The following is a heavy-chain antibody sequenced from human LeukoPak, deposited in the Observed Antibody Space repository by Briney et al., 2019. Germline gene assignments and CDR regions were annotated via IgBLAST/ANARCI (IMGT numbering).Heavy chain of an antibody. CDR3: AKDSCGGSCYPDY. V-gene: IGHV3-30*18. CDR2: ISYDGGNK. J-gene: IGHJ4*02. D-gene: IGHD2-15*01. CDR1: GFTFNNYG. Sequence: GGSLRLSCAASGFTFNNYGIHWVRQAPGKGLEWVAVISYDGGNKYYADSVKGRFTISRGNSKNTLYLQMSSLRAGDTAVYYCAKDSCGGSCYPDYWGQGTLVTVSS.